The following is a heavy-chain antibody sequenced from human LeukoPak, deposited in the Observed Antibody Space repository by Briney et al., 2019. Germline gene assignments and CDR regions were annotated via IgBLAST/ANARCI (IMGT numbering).Heavy chain of an antibody. V-gene: IGHV4-34*01. CDR2: INHSGST. CDR3: ARGRKGYSSSSSYYFDY. D-gene: IGHD6-6*01. Sequence: SETLSLTCAVYGGSFCGYYWSWIRQPPGKGLEWIGEINHSGSTNYNPSLKSRVTISVDTSKNQFSLKLSSVTAADTAVYYCARGRKGYSSSSSYYFDYWGQGTLVTVSS. J-gene: IGHJ4*02. CDR1: GGSFCGYY.